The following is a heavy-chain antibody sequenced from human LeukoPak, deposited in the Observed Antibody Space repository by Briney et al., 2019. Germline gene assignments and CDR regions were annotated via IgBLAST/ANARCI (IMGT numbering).Heavy chain of an antibody. V-gene: IGHV1-2*02. CDR3: ARVPFIVVVDAIPDLFDY. CDR2: INPNGGT. Sequence: GASVKVSCKASGYTFSGHFMHWVRQAPGQGLEWMGWINPNGGTTYAQKFQGRVTMTRDTSFSTAYMELRRLRSDDTAVYYCARVPFIVVVDAIPDLFDYWGQGTLLTVSS. CDR1: GYTFSGHF. J-gene: IGHJ4*02. D-gene: IGHD2-21*01.